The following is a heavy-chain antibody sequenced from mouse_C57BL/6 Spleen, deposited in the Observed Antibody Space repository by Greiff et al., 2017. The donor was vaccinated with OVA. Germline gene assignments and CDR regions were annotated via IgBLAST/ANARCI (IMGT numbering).Heavy chain of an antibody. J-gene: IGHJ2*01. CDR3: ARVYYGNYEDY. CDR1: GYTFTSYW. Sequence: QVQLQQPGAELVKPGASVKLSCKASGYTFTSYWMQWVKQRPGQGLEWIGEIAPSDSYTNYTQKFKGKATLNVDPSSSTAYMQLSSLTSEDSAVYYCARVYYGNYEDYWGQGTTLTVSS. CDR2: IAPSDSYT. V-gene: IGHV1-50*01. D-gene: IGHD2-1*01.